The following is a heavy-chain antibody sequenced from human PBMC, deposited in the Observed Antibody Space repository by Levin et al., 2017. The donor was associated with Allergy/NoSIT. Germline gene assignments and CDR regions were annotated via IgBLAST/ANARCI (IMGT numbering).Heavy chain of an antibody. CDR2: FTTSGGT. J-gene: IGHJ4*02. Sequence: GESLKISCAASGFTISSYAMSWVRQAPGKGLEWVSGFTTSGGTYYADSVRGRFTISRDNSKNTLFLQIDSLRAEDTAIYYCAKGWYSMHYWGQGTLVTVSS. CDR3: AKGWYSMHY. D-gene: IGHD2-15*01. V-gene: IGHV3-23*01. CDR1: GFTISSYA.